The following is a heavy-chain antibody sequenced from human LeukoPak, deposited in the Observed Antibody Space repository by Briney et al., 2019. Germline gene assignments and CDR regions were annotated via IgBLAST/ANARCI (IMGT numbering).Heavy chain of an antibody. Sequence: GGSLRLSCGASAFTFSDYGMLWVRQAPGKGLDWVAFIRHDGNKKLYADSVKGRFTISRDNSKNTLYLYVNSLRPDDSAVYYCVKDNPLDYWGQGTLVIVSS. J-gene: IGHJ4*02. CDR2: IRHDGNKK. CDR3: VKDNPLDY. CDR1: AFTFSDYG. V-gene: IGHV3-30*02.